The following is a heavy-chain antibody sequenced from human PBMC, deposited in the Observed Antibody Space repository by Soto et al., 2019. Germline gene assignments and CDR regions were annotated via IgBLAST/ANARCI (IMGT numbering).Heavy chain of an antibody. CDR3: ARVSTLGYYFGMDV. J-gene: IGHJ6*02. CDR2: INPTNSDT. Sequence: PGESLKISCKGSGYSFPTFWILWVRQMPGKGLEWMGSINPTNSDTRYSPSFQGQVTISADKSISTAYLHWSSLKASVTAMYYCARVSTLGYYFGMDVWGQGSTVTVSS. V-gene: IGHV5-51*01. CDR1: GYSFPTFW. D-gene: IGHD2-21*01.